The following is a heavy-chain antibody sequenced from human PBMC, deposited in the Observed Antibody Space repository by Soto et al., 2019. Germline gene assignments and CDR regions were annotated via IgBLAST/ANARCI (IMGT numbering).Heavy chain of an antibody. J-gene: IGHJ3*02. D-gene: IGHD3-16*01. V-gene: IGHV1-69*12. CDR2: IIPIFGTA. CDR3: ERGRPGGAHAFDI. CDR1: GGTFSSYA. Sequence: QVQLVQSGAEVKKPGSSVKVSCKASGGTFSSYAISWVRQAPGQGLEWMGGIIPIFGTANYAQKFQGRVTITAYESTRTAHMKRRGVRSEAAYLCDCERGRPGGAHAFDIWGQGTMVTVSS.